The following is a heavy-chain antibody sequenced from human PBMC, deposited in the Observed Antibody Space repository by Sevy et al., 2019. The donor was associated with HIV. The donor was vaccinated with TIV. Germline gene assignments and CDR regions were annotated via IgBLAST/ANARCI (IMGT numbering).Heavy chain of an antibody. CDR1: QFTFSTDA. Sequence: GGSLTLSCTASQFTFSTDAMSWVRQAPGKGLEWVSIISGSGTSTYYADSVKDRFSISRDNSRGTLHLQMNSLRAEDTALYYCAKDRGGYCSGGTCYGDAFDFWGPGTMVTVSS. V-gene: IGHV3-23*01. D-gene: IGHD2-15*01. CDR3: AKDRGGYCSGGTCYGDAFDF. J-gene: IGHJ3*01. CDR2: ISGSGTST.